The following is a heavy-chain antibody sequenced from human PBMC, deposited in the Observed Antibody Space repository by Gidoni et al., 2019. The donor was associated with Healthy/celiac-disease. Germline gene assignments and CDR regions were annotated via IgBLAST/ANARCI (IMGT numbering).Heavy chain of an antibody. D-gene: IGHD4-17*01. Sequence: QVQLVQSGAEVKKPGASVKVSCKAAGYTFTSYGISWVRQAPGQGLEWMGCISAYNGNTNYAQKLQGRVTMTTDTSTSTAYMELRSLRSDDTAVYYCARDYGDYFVAPGGMDVWGQGTTVTVSS. V-gene: IGHV1-18*04. CDR1: GYTFTSYG. J-gene: IGHJ6*02. CDR2: ISAYNGNT. CDR3: ARDYGDYFVAPGGMDV.